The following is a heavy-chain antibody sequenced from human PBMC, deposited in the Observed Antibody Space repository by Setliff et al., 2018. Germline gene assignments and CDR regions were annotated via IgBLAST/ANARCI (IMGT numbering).Heavy chain of an antibody. D-gene: IGHD6-19*01. V-gene: IGHV4-4*07. CDR1: GGSIGSYY. CDR2: IYIGGSA. J-gene: IGHJ6*03. Sequence: SETLSLTCTVSGGSIGSYYWSWIRQPAGKGLEWIGHIYIGGSANYNPSLKSRVTMSVDTSKNQFSLKLSSVTAAEMAVYYCAREQWLDPPGYYYMDVWAKGTTVTVSS. CDR3: AREQWLDPPGYYYMDV.